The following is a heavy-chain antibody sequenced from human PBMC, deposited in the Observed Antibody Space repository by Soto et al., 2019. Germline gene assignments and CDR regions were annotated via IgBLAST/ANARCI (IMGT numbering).Heavy chain of an antibody. D-gene: IGHD2-21*01. CDR2: IIPILGIA. V-gene: IGHV1-69*08. CDR3: ARDHQNCGGDCDSFDY. J-gene: IGHJ4*02. CDR1: GGTFSSYT. Sequence: QVQLVQSGAEVKKPGSSVKVSCKASGGTFSSYTISWVRQAPGQGLEWMGRIIPILGIANYAQKFQGRVTITADKSTSTAYMELSSLRSEDTAVYYCARDHQNCGGDCDSFDYWGQGTLVTVSS.